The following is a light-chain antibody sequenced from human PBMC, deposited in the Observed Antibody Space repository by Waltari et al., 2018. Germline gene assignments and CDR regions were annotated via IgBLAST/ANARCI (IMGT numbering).Light chain of an antibody. CDR1: ENVNNY. J-gene: IGKJ4*01. Sequence: DIQMTQSPSSLSASVGDRVTITCRASENVNNYLNWYQQKPGKAPKLLIYKASTLQSGVPSRFSGSGSGTDYTSTISSLQSEDVATYYCQHGYGTPLTFGGGTKVEIK. V-gene: IGKV1-39*01. CDR2: KAS. CDR3: QHGYGTPLT.